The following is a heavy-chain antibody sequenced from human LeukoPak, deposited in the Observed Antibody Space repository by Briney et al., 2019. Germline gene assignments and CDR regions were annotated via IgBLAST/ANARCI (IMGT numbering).Heavy chain of an antibody. CDR2: ISAYNGNT. V-gene: IGHV1-18*01. Sequence: ASVTVSCKASGYTFTSYGISWVRQAPGQGLEWMGWISAYNGNTNYAQKLQGRVTITTDTSTSTAYMELRSLRSDDTAVYYCARSEMATTDWFDPWGQGTLVTVSS. CDR3: ARSEMATTDWFDP. CDR1: GYTFTSYG. J-gene: IGHJ5*02. D-gene: IGHD5-24*01.